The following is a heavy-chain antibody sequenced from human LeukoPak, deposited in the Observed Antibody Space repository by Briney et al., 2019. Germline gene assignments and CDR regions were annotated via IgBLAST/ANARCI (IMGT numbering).Heavy chain of an antibody. V-gene: IGHV1-69*13. Sequence: ASVKVSCKASGGTFISYAISWVRQAPGQGLEWMGGIIPIFGTANYAQKFQGRVTITADESTSTAYMELSSLRSEDTAVYYCTTVTTSPNAFGIWGQGTMVTVSS. D-gene: IGHD4-17*01. CDR1: GGTFISYA. J-gene: IGHJ3*02. CDR3: TTVTTSPNAFGI. CDR2: IIPIFGTA.